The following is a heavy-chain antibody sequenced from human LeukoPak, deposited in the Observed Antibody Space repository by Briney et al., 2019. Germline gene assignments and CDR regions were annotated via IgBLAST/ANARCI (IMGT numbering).Heavy chain of an antibody. J-gene: IGHJ3*02. D-gene: IGHD2-2*01. CDR1: GGTFSSYA. CDR3: ARVLRIVVAPDDAFDI. CDR2: INPNSGGT. Sequence: ASVKVSCKASGGTFSSYAISWVRQAPGQGLEWMGWINPNSGGTNYAQKFQGRVTMTRDTSISTAYMELSRLRSDDTAVYYCARVLRIVVAPDDAFDIWGQGTMVTVSS. V-gene: IGHV1-2*02.